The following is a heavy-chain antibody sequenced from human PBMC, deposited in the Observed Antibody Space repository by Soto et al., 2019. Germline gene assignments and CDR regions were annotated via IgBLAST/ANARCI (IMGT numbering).Heavy chain of an antibody. Sequence: QVQLVPSGAAVKKPGASVKVSCKASGYPFTGYYMHWVRQAPGQGLEWMGWINPSSGGTNYAQTCQGWCTMNRDTSIITTHMELSRLRSDDGVVYYCSRAAVYYYFWSGIPGEEYYYYYYGMDVWGQGTTVTVSS. J-gene: IGHJ6*02. CDR1: GYPFTGYY. D-gene: IGHD3-3*01. CDR3: SRAAVYYYFWSGIPGEEYYYYYYGMDV. V-gene: IGHV1-2*04. CDR2: INPSSGGT.